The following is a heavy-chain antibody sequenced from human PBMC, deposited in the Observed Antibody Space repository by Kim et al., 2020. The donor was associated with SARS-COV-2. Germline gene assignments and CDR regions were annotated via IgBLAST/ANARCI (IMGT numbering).Heavy chain of an antibody. CDR2: ISGSGGST. D-gene: IGHD3-10*01. Sequence: GGSLRLSCAASGFTFSSYAMSWVRQAPGKGLEWVSAISGSGGSTYYADSVKGRFTISRDNSKNTLYLQMNSLRAEDTAVYYCAKDRKVLLWLGELSAHMDVWGQGTTVTVSS. CDR3: AKDRKVLLWLGELSAHMDV. CDR1: GFTFSSYA. J-gene: IGHJ6*02. V-gene: IGHV3-23*01.